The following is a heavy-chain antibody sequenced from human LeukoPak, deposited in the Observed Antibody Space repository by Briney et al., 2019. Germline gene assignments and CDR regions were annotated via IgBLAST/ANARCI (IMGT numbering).Heavy chain of an antibody. CDR2: IYYSGST. CDR3: ARDINKGFDY. Sequence: PSETLSLTCTVSGGPISSYYWSWIRQPPGKGLEWIGYIYYSGSTNYNPSLKSRVTISVDTSKNQLSLKLNSVTAADTALYYCARDINKGFDYWGQGTLVTVSS. D-gene: IGHD2/OR15-2a*01. CDR1: GGPISSYY. J-gene: IGHJ4*02. V-gene: IGHV4-59*01.